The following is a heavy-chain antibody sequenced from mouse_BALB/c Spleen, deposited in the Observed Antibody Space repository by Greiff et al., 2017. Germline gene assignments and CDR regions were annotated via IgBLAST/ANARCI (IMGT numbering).Heavy chain of an antibody. CDR3: ARASVITKGFAY. V-gene: IGHV3-6*02. D-gene: IGHD1-1*01. CDR1: GYSITSGYY. Sequence: EVKLQESGPGLVKPSQSLSLTCSVTGYSITSGYYWNWIRQFPGNKLEWMGYISYDGSNNYNPSLKNRISITRDTSKNQFFLKLNSVTTEDTATYYCARASVITKGFAYWGQGTLVTVSA. CDR2: ISYDGSN. J-gene: IGHJ3*01.